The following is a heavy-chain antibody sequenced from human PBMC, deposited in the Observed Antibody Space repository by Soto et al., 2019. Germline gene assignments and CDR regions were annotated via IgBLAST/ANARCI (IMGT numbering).Heavy chain of an antibody. CDR1: GGSISSSSYY. V-gene: IGHV4-39*01. Sequence: SETLSLTCTVSGGSISSSSYYWGWIRQPPGKGLEWIGSIYYSGSTYYNPSLKSRVTISVDTSKNQFALKLSSVTAADTAVHYCARRTYSSGWWVAYWGQGTLVTVSS. D-gene: IGHD6-19*01. J-gene: IGHJ4*02. CDR3: ARRTYSSGWWVAY. CDR2: IYYSGST.